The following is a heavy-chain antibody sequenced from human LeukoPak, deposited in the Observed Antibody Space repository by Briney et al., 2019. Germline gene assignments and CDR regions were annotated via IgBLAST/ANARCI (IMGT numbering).Heavy chain of an antibody. D-gene: IGHD1-14*01. Sequence: ASVKVSCKTSGYIFNTYGISWVRQAPGQGLEWMGWINTNTGNPTYAQGFTGRFVFSLDTSVSTAYLQISSLKAEDTAVYYCARGPLPATGLDKYYYGMDVWGQGTTVIVSS. CDR1: GYIFNTYG. CDR2: INTNTGNP. V-gene: IGHV7-4-1*02. J-gene: IGHJ6*02. CDR3: ARGPLPATGLDKYYYGMDV.